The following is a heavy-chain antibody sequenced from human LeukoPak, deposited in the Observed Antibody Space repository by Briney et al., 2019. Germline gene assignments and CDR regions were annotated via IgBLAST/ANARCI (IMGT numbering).Heavy chain of an antibody. CDR1: GYTITSYG. D-gene: IGHD2-2*01. CDR2: ISAYNGNT. CDR3: AIQGHQLLSYAYSFDP. J-gene: IGHJ5*02. Sequence: VASVEVSCKASGYTITSYGISWVRQAPGQGLEWMGWISAYNGNTNYAQKLQGRVTMTTDTSTSTAYMELRSLRSDDTAVYYCAIQGHQLLSYAYSFDPWGQGTLVTVSS. V-gene: IGHV1-18*01.